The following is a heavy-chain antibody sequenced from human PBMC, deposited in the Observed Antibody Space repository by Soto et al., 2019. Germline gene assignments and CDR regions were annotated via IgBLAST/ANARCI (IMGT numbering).Heavy chain of an antibody. CDR1: GGTFSSYA. D-gene: IGHD4-17*01. J-gene: IGHJ4*02. Sequence: SVKVSCKASGGTFSSYAISWVRQAPGQGLEWMGGIIPIFGTANYAQKFQGRVTITADESTSTAYMELSSLRSEDTAVYYCACPSTLSNYGDYRFDYWGQGTLVTVSS. CDR2: IIPIFGTA. CDR3: ACPSTLSNYGDYRFDY. V-gene: IGHV1-69*13.